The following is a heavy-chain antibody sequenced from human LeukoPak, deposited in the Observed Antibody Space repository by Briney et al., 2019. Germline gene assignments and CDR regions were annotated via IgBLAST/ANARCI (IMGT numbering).Heavy chain of an antibody. J-gene: IGHJ1*01. CDR2: IYYSGNT. CDR3: ARHFVSSWSSNFQH. V-gene: IGHV4-39*01. CDR1: GGSITSSSYY. D-gene: IGHD6-13*01. Sequence: PSETLSLTCTVSGGSITSSSYYWGWVRQPLGKGLEWIGSIYYSGNTYYNPSLKSRVTISVDTSKNQFSLKLSSVTAADTAVYYCARHFVSSWSSNFQHWGQGTLVTVSS.